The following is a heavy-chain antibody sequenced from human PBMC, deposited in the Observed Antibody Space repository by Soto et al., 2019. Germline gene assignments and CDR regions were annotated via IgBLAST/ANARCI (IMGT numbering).Heavy chain of an antibody. CDR3: ARPHAVAGYFDY. J-gene: IGHJ4*02. CDR1: GYSFTSNW. V-gene: IGHV5-51*01. Sequence: GESLKISCKGSGYSFTSNWIGWVRQMPGKGLEWMGIINPGDSKTRYSPSFEGQVTISADKSINTAYLQWSSLKASDSAMYYCARPHAVAGYFDYWGQGTLVTVSS. D-gene: IGHD6-19*01. CDR2: INPGDSKT.